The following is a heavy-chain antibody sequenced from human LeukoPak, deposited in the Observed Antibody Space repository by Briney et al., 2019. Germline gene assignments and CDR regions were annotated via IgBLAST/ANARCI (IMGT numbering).Heavy chain of an antibody. CDR3: AREYYYDSSGYPLHY. Sequence: GGSLRLSCAASGFTFSTYAMSWVRQAPGKGLEWVSGISGSGDNTNYADSVKGRFTISRDNSKNTLSLQMSSLRVEDTAVYYCAREYYYDSSGYPLHYWGQGTLVTVSS. V-gene: IGHV3-23*01. CDR1: GFTFSTYA. CDR2: ISGSGDNT. D-gene: IGHD3-22*01. J-gene: IGHJ4*02.